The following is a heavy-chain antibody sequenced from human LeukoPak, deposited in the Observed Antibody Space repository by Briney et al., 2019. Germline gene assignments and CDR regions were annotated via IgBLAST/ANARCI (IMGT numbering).Heavy chain of an antibody. Sequence: GASVKVSCKASGGTFSSYAISWVRQAPGQGLEWMGGIIPIFGTANYAQKFQGRVTITADESTSTAYMELSSLRSGDTAVYYCARDYGVVTAISYYFDYWGQGTLVTVSS. D-gene: IGHD2-21*02. CDR2: IIPIFGTA. V-gene: IGHV1-69*01. J-gene: IGHJ4*02. CDR3: ARDYGVVTAISYYFDY. CDR1: GGTFSSYA.